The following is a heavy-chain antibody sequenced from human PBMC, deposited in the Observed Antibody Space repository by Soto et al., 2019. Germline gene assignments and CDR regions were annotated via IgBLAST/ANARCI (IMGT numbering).Heavy chain of an antibody. CDR3: VDMRGQWLPRE. D-gene: IGHD3-22*01. J-gene: IGHJ4*02. CDR1: SGSISSRGYH. CDR2: VHHSGTA. V-gene: IGHV4-39*01. Sequence: SDTLSLTFKVSSGSISSRGYHWRLIRQPPGKGLDWIGTVHHSGTAYYNPSLGSRVVISVDTSKNQFSLNLNSVTATDTAFYYCVDMRGQWLPREWGRGILVTV.